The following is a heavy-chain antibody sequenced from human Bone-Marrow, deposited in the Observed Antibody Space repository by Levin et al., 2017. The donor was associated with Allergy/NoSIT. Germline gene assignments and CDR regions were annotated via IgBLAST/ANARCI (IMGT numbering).Heavy chain of an antibody. D-gene: IGHD2-2*02. V-gene: IGHV3-74*01. CDR2: INSDGSST. CDR1: GFTFSSYW. Sequence: GESLKISCAASGFTFSSYWMHWVRQAPGKGLVWVSRINSDGSSTSYADSVKGRFTISRDNAKNTLYLQMNSLRAEDTAVYYCARDWRYCSSTSCYTDAFDIWGQGTMVTVSS. CDR3: ARDWRYCSSTSCYTDAFDI. J-gene: IGHJ3*02.